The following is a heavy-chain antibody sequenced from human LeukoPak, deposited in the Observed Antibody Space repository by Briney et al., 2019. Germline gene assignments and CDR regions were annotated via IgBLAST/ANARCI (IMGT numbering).Heavy chain of an antibody. D-gene: IGHD1-7*01. CDR2: ISGSGGST. Sequence: GSLRLSYAASGFTFSSYVMSWVRQAPGKGLEWVSGISGSGGSTYYADSVKGRFTISRDNSKNTLYLQMNSLRAEDTAVYYCAKLGLELRYYCYYGMDVWGQGTTVTVSS. J-gene: IGHJ6*02. CDR1: GFTFSSYV. CDR3: AKLGLELRYYCYYGMDV. V-gene: IGHV3-23*01.